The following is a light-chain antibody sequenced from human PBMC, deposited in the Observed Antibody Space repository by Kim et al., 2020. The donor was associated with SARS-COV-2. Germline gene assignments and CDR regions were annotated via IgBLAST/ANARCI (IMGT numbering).Light chain of an antibody. CDR2: GAS. CDR3: QQYNNWPPDT. J-gene: IGKJ2*01. V-gene: IGKV3-15*01. Sequence: EMVMTQSPATLSVSPGERATLSCRASQSVSNSVAWYQQKPGQAPRLLIYGASTRATGVPARFSGSGSGTEFTLTISSLQSEDFAVYYCQQYNNWPPDTFGQGTKLEIK. CDR1: QSVSNS.